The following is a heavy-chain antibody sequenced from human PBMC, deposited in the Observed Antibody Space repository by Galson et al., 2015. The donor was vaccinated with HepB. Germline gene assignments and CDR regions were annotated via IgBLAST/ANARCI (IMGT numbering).Heavy chain of an antibody. CDR1: GFTFSSYG. Sequence: SLRLSCAASGFTFSSYGMHWVRQAPGKGLEWVAVIWYDGSNKYYADSVKGRFTISRDNSKNTLYLQMNSLRAEDTAVYYCARDHELWFSNDAFDIWGQGTMVTVSS. J-gene: IGHJ3*02. CDR2: IWYDGSNK. CDR3: ARDHELWFSNDAFDI. V-gene: IGHV3-33*01. D-gene: IGHD5-18*01.